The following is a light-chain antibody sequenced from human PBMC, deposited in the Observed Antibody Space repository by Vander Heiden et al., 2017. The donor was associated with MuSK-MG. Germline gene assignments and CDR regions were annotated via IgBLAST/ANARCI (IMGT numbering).Light chain of an antibody. J-gene: IGKJ4*01. CDR3: QQLSSYPLT. CDR2: AAS. CDR1: QGISSY. Sequence: SPSSLSASVGDRVTITCRASQGISSYLAWYQQKPGKAPKLLLYAASTLQSGVPSRFSGSGSGTDFTLTISILHPEDFATYYCQQLSSYPLTFGGGTKVEI. V-gene: IGKV1-9*01.